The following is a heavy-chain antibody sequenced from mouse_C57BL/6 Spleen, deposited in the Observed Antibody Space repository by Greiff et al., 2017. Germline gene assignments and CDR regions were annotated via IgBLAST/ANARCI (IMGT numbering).Heavy chain of an antibody. CDR1: GYTFTGYW. J-gene: IGHJ3*01. V-gene: IGHV1-9*01. CDR2: ILPGSGST. Sequence: QVQLQQSGAELMKSGASVKLSCKATGYTFTGYWIEWVKQRPGHGLEWIGEILPGSGSTNYNEKFKGKATFTADTSSNTAYMQLSSLTTEDSAIYYWARVYYYGSSPQRGFAYWGQGTLVTVSA. CDR3: ARVYYYGSSPQRGFAY. D-gene: IGHD1-1*01.